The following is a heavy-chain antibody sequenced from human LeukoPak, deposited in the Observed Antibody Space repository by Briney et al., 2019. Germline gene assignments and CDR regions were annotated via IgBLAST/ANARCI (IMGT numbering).Heavy chain of an antibody. CDR2: IYSNGWT. J-gene: IGHJ5*02. V-gene: IGHV4-61*02. CDR1: GGSISTDLYY. Sequence: PSETLSLTCTVSGGSISTDLYYWTWIRQPAGKGLEWIGRIYSNGWTDYNPPLKSRVSISIDTSKNHFSLKMNLATAADTALYYCARGSGWNSFDPWGQGTLVTVSS. D-gene: IGHD6-19*01. CDR3: ARGSGWNSFDP.